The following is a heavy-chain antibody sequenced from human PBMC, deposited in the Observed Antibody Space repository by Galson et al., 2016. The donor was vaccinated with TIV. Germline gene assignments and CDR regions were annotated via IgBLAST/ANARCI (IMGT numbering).Heavy chain of an antibody. V-gene: IGHV3-13*01. J-gene: IGHJ6*02. CDR3: ARAKHWNHGMDV. CDR1: GFTFSSYD. CDR2: IGTAGAT. Sequence: SLRLSCAASGFTFSSYDMHWVRLTTEKGLEWVSVIGTAGATNYPDSVKGRFTIYRENAKNSLYLQMNSLRAGDTAVYYCARAKHWNHGMDVWGQGTTVTVSS. D-gene: IGHD1-1*01.